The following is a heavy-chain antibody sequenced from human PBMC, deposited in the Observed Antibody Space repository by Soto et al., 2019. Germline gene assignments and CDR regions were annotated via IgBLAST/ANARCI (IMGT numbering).Heavy chain of an antibody. CDR3: ARDQLYYNDISGRPLNAFDV. CDR2: IKPDGSQK. V-gene: IGHV3-7*01. CDR1: GFTFSRYW. D-gene: IGHD3-22*01. Sequence: GGSLRLSCAASGFTFSRYWMSWVRKAPGKGLEWVANIKPDGSQKWYVDSVKGRFTISRDNAKNSLYLQMNSLRAEDTAVYYCARDQLYYNDISGRPLNAFDVWGQGTMVTVSS. J-gene: IGHJ3*01.